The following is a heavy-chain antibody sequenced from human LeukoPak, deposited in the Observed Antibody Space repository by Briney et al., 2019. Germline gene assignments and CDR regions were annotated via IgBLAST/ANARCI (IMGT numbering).Heavy chain of an antibody. CDR2: ISGNGVAT. CDR3: ARDASDIVVVPAAVGPFDL. Sequence: GGSLRLSCAASGFTFSNYAMYWVRQTPGEGLEYVSVISGNGVATHYATSVKGRFTISRDNSKNTLYLQMGSLRAEDMAVYYCARDASDIVVVPAAVGPFDLWGQGTLVTVSS. D-gene: IGHD2-2*01. CDR1: GFTFSNYA. V-gene: IGHV3-64*01. J-gene: IGHJ4*02.